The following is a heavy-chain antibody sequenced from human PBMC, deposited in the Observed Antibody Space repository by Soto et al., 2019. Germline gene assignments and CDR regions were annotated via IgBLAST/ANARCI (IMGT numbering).Heavy chain of an antibody. J-gene: IGHJ4*02. CDR3: ARDRGSYALDY. CDR1: GYTFTSYG. V-gene: IGHV1-18*01. Sequence: QVQLVQSGAEVKKPGASVKVSCKAFGYTFTSYGISWVRQAPGQGLEWMGWISANNGNTNYAQKLQGRATMTTETSTSTAYMELRSVRSDDTAVYYCARDRGSYALDYWGQGTLVTVSS. CDR2: ISANNGNT. D-gene: IGHD1-26*01.